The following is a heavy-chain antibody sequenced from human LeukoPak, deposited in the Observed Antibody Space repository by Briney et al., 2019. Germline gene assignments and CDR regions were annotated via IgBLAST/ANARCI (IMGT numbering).Heavy chain of an antibody. D-gene: IGHD7-27*01. Sequence: GGSLRLSYAASGFTFSSYAMHWVRQAPGKGLEYVSAISSNGGSTYYANSVKGRFTISRDNSKNTLYLQMGSLRAEDMAVYYCARAELGAYDYWGQGTLVTVSS. CDR3: ARAELGAYDY. J-gene: IGHJ4*02. CDR2: ISSNGGST. CDR1: GFTFSSYA. V-gene: IGHV3-64*01.